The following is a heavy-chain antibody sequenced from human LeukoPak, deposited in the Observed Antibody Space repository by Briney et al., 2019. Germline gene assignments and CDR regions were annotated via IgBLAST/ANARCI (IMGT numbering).Heavy chain of an antibody. Sequence: PSETLSLTCTVSGGSVRSGDYYWSWIRQVPGKGLEWTGYIYARGTTYYNPYIKSRATISAGPSVKQFSLRLNSVTAADTAVYYCARDDVMYDYVWGRYRCFHYWGQGILVTVSS. CDR3: ARDDVMYDYVWGRYRCFHY. V-gene: IGHV4-31*03. D-gene: IGHD3-16*02. J-gene: IGHJ4*02. CDR2: IYARGTT. CDR1: GGSVRSGDYY.